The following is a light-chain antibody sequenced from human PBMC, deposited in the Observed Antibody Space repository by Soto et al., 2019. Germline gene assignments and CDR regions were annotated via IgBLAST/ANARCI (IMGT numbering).Light chain of an antibody. CDR1: SSDVGGYSY. CDR3: TSYTGINTGHLWV. CDR2: EVS. Sequence: QSALTQPASLSGSPGQSITISCTGTSSDVGGYSYVSWFQQHPGKAPKLIIYEVSHRPSGVSNRFSGSKSGITASLTISGLQAEDEADYYCTSYTGINTGHLWVFGGGTKLTVL. V-gene: IGLV2-14*03. J-gene: IGLJ3*02.